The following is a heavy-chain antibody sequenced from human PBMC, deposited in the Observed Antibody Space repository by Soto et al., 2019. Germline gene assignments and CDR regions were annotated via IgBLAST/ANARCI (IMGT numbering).Heavy chain of an antibody. J-gene: IGHJ3*02. CDR1: GFSLSTSGMC. V-gene: IGHV2-70*01. CDR2: IDWDDDK. Sequence: GSGPTLVNPTQTLTLTCTFSGFSLSTSGMCVSWIRQPPGKALEWLALIDWDDDKYYSTSLKTRLTISKDTSKNQVVLTMTNMDPVDTATYYCARIDSSGWTAWAFDIWGQGTMVTVSS. CDR3: ARIDSSGWTAWAFDI. D-gene: IGHD6-19*01.